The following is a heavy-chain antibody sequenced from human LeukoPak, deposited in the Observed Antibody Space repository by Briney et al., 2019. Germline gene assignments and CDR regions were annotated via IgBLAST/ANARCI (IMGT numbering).Heavy chain of an antibody. CDR1: GFTFSNAW. CDR3: AKDHYWSIDY. D-gene: IGHD3-3*01. Sequence: GGSLRLSCAASGFTFSNAWMHWVRHAPGQGLVWVSRIKGDGISTNYADSVKGRFTISRDIAKNTLYLQMNSLRAEDTGVYYCAKDHYWSIDYWGRGTLVTVSS. J-gene: IGHJ4*02. V-gene: IGHV3-74*01. CDR2: IKGDGIST.